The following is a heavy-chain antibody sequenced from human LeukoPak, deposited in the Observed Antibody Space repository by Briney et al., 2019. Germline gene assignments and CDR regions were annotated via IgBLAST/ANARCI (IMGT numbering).Heavy chain of an antibody. V-gene: IGHV4-39*01. Sequence: SETLSLTCTVSGGSISSSSYYWGWIRQPPGKGLEWIGSIYYSGSTYYNLSLKSRVTISVDTSKNQFSLKLSSVTAADTAVYYCACSPYIAEVPYYFDYWGQGTLVTVSS. D-gene: IGHD6-13*01. CDR1: GGSISSSSYY. J-gene: IGHJ4*02. CDR3: ACSPYIAEVPYYFDY. CDR2: IYYSGST.